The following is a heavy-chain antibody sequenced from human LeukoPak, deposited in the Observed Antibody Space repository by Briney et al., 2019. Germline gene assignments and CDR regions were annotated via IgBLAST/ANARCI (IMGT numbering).Heavy chain of an antibody. D-gene: IGHD1-7*01. CDR2: IHYSGAT. V-gene: IGHV4-34*01. Sequence: GSLRLSCAASGFTFSNAWLSWVRQPPGKGLEWVGEIHYSGATNYKSSLKSRVTISGDTSKNQISLKLTSVTAADTALYYCARGRPGAGNYYFDLWGRGTPVTVSS. CDR1: GFTFSNAW. J-gene: IGHJ2*01. CDR3: ARGRPGAGNYYFDL.